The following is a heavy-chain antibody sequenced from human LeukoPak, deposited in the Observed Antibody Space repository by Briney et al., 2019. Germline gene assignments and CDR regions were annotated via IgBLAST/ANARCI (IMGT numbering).Heavy chain of an antibody. CDR3: ARRGSSGWSRGPYFDY. CDR2: IYPGDSDT. Sequence: GESLKISCKGSGYSFTSYWIGWVRQMPGKGLEWMGIIYPGDSDTRYSPSFQGQVTISADKSISTAYLQWSSLKASDTATYYCARRGSSGWSRGPYFDYWGQGTLVTVSS. V-gene: IGHV5-51*01. J-gene: IGHJ4*02. D-gene: IGHD6-19*01. CDR1: GYSFTSYW.